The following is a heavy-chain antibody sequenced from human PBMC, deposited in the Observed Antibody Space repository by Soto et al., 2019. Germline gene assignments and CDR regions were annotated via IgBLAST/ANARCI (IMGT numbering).Heavy chain of an antibody. Sequence: GGSLRLSCAASGFTFSSYSMNWVRQAPGKGLEWVSSISSSSSYIYYADSVKGRFTISRDNAKNSLYLQMNSLRAEDTAVYYWARDHSSDSGYDPFDYWGQGTLVTVSS. CDR1: GFTFSSYS. CDR3: ARDHSSDSGYDPFDY. V-gene: IGHV3-21*01. D-gene: IGHD5-12*01. CDR2: ISSSSSYI. J-gene: IGHJ4*02.